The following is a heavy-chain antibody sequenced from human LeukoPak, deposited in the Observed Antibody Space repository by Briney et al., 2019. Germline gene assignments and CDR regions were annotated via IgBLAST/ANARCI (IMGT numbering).Heavy chain of an antibody. V-gene: IGHV3-23*01. CDR1: GFTFSSYA. Sequence: QTGGSLRLSCAASGFTFSSYAMSWVRQAPGKGLEWVSAISGSGGSTYYADSVKGRFTISRDNSKNTLYLQMNSLRAEDTAVYYCARGDYGDYAAPPDYWGQGTLVTVSS. D-gene: IGHD4-17*01. CDR3: ARGDYGDYAAPPDY. CDR2: ISGSGGST. J-gene: IGHJ4*02.